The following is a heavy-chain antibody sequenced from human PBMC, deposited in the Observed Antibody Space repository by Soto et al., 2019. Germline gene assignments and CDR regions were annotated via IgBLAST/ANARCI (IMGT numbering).Heavy chain of an antibody. CDR3: AAGYSSSFAIAY. J-gene: IGHJ4*02. D-gene: IGHD6-13*01. V-gene: IGHV1-24*01. CDR1: GYTLTELS. Sequence: ASVKVSCKVSGYTLTELSMHWVRQAPGKGLEWMGGFDPEDGETIYAQKFQGRVTMTEDTSTDTAYMELSSLRSEDTAVYYCAAGYSSSFAIAYWGQGTLVTVS. CDR2: FDPEDGET.